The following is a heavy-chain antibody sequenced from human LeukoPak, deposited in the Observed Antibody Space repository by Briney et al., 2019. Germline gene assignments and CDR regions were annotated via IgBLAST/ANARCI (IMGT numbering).Heavy chain of an antibody. CDR1: GFTFDDYA. Sequence: TGGSLRLSCAASGFTFDDYAMHWVRQAAGKGLEWVSLTSGDGGSTYYADSVKGRFTISRDNSKNSLYLQMNSLRTEDTALYYCAKAPHDSYYYGMDVWGQGTTVTVSS. CDR2: TSGDGGST. CDR3: AKAPHDSYYYGMDV. J-gene: IGHJ6*02. D-gene: IGHD3-16*01. V-gene: IGHV3-43*02.